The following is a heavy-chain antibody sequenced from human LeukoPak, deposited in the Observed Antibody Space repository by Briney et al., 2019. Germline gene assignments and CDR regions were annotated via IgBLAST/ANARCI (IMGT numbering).Heavy chain of an antibody. CDR2: ISSTSRSSYI. V-gene: IGHV3-21*01. D-gene: IGHD3-22*01. CDR1: GFTFSSYS. J-gene: IGHJ4*02. Sequence: PGGSLRLSCAASGFTFSSYSMSWVRQAPGKGLEWVSSISSTSRSSYIFYAESVEGRFTISRDNTKNSLFLQMNSLIAEDTAVYYCARGYIDNLGYSPRSAFDKWGQGTLVTVSS. CDR3: ARGYIDNLGYSPRSAFDK.